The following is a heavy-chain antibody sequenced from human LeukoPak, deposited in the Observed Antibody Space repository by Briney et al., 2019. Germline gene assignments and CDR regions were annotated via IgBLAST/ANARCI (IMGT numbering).Heavy chain of an antibody. D-gene: IGHD5-18*01. CDR2: INHSGST. J-gene: IGHJ4*02. CDR1: GGSISSSSYY. V-gene: IGHV4-39*07. Sequence: PSETLSLTCTVSGGSISSSSYYWGWIRQPPGKGLEWIGEINHSGSTNYNPSLKSRVTISVDTSKNQFSLKLSSVTAADTAVYYCARGGYSYGSAVDYWGQGTLVTVSS. CDR3: ARGGYSYGSAVDY.